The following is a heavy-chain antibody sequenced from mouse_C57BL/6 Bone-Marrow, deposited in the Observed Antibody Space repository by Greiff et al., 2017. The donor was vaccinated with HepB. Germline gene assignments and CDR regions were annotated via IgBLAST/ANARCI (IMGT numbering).Heavy chain of an antibody. CDR3: ARKIHYGSSDWYFDV. CDR1: GYAFSSSW. V-gene: IGHV1-82*01. CDR2: IYPGDGDT. Sequence: QVQLQQSGPELVKPGASVKISCKASGYAFSSSWMNWVKQRPGKGLEWIGRIYPGDGDTNYNGKFKGKATLTADKSSSTAYMQLSSLTSEDSAVYFCARKIHYGSSDWYFDVWGTGTTVTVSS. J-gene: IGHJ1*03. D-gene: IGHD1-1*01.